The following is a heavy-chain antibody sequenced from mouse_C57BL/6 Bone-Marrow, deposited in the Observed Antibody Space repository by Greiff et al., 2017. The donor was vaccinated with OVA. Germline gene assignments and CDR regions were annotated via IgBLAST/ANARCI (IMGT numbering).Heavy chain of an antibody. CDR3: ARDDGYSWFAY. D-gene: IGHD2-3*01. Sequence: YLFNPFSSFNISFNSSFYTFTIYFITWVNQRPVQVHEWIGDIYPVSCSTNYNERFKSKATLTVDTSSSTAYMQLSSLTSEDSAVYYCARDDGYSWFAYWGQGTLVTVSA. CDR2: IYPVSCST. J-gene: IGHJ3*01. V-gene: IGHV1-55*01. CDR1: FYTFTIYF.